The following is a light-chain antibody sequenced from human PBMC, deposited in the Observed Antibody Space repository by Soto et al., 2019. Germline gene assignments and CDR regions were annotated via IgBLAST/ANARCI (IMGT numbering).Light chain of an antibody. CDR2: AAS. Sequence: DIQMTQSPSSLSASVGDRVTITCRASQSINSYLNWYQQKPGKAPKLLIYAASSLQSGVPSRFSGSGSGTDFTLTISSLQPEDFATYSCQQSYSTLYTFGQGTKLEIK. CDR3: QQSYSTLYT. V-gene: IGKV1-39*01. CDR1: QSINSY. J-gene: IGKJ2*01.